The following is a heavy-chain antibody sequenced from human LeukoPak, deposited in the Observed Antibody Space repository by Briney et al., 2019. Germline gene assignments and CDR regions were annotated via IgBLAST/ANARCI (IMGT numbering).Heavy chain of an antibody. D-gene: IGHD1-14*01. J-gene: IGHJ3*01. V-gene: IGHV3-23*01. Sequence: GGSLRLSCAASRFTFSSYAMSWVRQAPGKGLEWVSTISSSGGYTYYADSVKGRFTISRDNAKNTLYLQMNSLRAEDTAVYYCAKDDRPLGFAFYLWGQGTMVTVSS. CDR2: ISSSGGYT. CDR3: AKDDRPLGFAFYL. CDR1: RFTFSSYA.